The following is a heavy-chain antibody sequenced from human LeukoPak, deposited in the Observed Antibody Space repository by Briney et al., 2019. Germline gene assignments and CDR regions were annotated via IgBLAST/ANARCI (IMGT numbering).Heavy chain of an antibody. Sequence: PGGSLRLSCAASGFTFSSYAMHWVRQAPGKGLEWVAVISYDGSNKYYADSVKGRFTISRENAKISLYLQMNSLRAGDTAVYYCARDQPHQSLPKRFLEWFDSPLDYWGQGTLVTVSS. CDR1: GFTFSSYA. V-gene: IGHV3-30*07. D-gene: IGHD3-3*01. CDR2: ISYDGSNK. CDR3: ARDQPHQSLPKRFLEWFDSPLDY. J-gene: IGHJ4*02.